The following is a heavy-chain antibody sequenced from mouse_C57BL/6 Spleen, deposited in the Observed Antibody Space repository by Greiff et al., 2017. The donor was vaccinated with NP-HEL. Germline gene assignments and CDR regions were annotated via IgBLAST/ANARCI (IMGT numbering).Heavy chain of an antibody. V-gene: IGHV5-4*01. CDR1: GFTFSSYA. D-gene: IGHD1-1*01. Sequence: EVKLVESGGGLVKPGGSLNLSCAASGFTFSSYAMSWVRQTPEKRLEWVATISDGGSYTYYPDNVKGRFTISRDNAKNNLYLQMSHLKSEDTAMYYCARDRDGSNYWYFDVWGTGTTVTVSS. CDR2: ISDGGSYT. CDR3: ARDRDGSNYWYFDV. J-gene: IGHJ1*03.